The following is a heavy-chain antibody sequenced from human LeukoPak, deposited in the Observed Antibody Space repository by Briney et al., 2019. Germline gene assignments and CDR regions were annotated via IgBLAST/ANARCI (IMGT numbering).Heavy chain of an antibody. CDR2: IIPIFGTA. Sequence: SVKVSCKASGGTFSSYAISWVRQAPGQGLEWMGGIIPIFGTANYAQKFQGRVTMTRDTSISTAYMELSRLRSDDTAVYYCVRFAASSPGNAFDIWGQGTMVTVSS. D-gene: IGHD2-15*01. CDR1: GGTFSSYA. V-gene: IGHV1-69*05. J-gene: IGHJ3*02. CDR3: VRFAASSPGNAFDI.